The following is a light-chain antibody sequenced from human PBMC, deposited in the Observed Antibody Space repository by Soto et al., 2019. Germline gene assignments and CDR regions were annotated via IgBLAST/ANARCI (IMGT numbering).Light chain of an antibody. CDR2: GAS. V-gene: IGKV3-15*01. CDR1: QSVRTN. J-gene: IGKJ5*01. CDR3: QQYNNWPIT. Sequence: EIVMTQSPATLSVSPGERATLSCRASQSVRTNLAWYQQKPGQSPRLLIYGASARATGIPARFSCSGSGTELTLTISSLQSEDFAVYHCQQYNNWPITFGQGTRLEIK.